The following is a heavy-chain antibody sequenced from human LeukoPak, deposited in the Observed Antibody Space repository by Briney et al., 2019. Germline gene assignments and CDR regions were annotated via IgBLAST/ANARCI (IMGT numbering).Heavy chain of an antibody. V-gene: IGHV4-34*01. J-gene: IGHJ6*04. D-gene: IGHD3-16*01. CDR1: GGSFSGYY. Sequence: SETLSLTCAVYGGSFSGYYWSWIRQPPGKGLEWIGEINHSGSTNYNPSLKSRVTISVDTSKNQFSLKPSSVTAADTAVYYCAGLNVGAGFGMDVWGKGTTVTVSS. CDR2: INHSGST. CDR3: AGLNVGAGFGMDV.